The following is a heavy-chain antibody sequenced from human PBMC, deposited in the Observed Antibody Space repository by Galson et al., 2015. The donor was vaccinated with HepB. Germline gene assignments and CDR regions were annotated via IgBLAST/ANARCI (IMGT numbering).Heavy chain of an antibody. V-gene: IGHV3-23*01. CDR1: GFTFSNYA. CDR3: AKAVNWGPLDY. J-gene: IGHJ4*02. CDR2: VGTYPGDT. Sequence: SLRLSCAASGFTFSNYAMNWVRQAPGKGLEWVSSVGTYPGDTFYADSVKGRFTISRDNSKNTLYLQMNSLTVDDTAAYYCAKAVNWGPLDYWGQGTLVTVSS. D-gene: IGHD7-27*01.